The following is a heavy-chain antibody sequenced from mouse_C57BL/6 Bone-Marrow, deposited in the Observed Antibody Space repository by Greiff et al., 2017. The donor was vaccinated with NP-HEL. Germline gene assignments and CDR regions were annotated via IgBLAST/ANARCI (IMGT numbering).Heavy chain of an antibody. V-gene: IGHV1-80*01. CDR1: GYAFSSYW. J-gene: IGHJ2*01. D-gene: IGHD1-1*01. Sequence: VQLQQSGAELVKPGASVKISCKASGYAFSSYWMNWVKQRPGKGLEWIGQIYPGDGDTNYNGKFKGKATLTADKSSSTAYMQLSSLTSEDSAVYFCARYYDISYYFDYWGQGTTLTVSA. CDR3: ARYYDISYYFDY. CDR2: IYPGDGDT.